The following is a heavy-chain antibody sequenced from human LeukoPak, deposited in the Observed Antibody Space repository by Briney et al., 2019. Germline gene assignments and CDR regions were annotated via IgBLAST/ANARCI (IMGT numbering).Heavy chain of an antibody. CDR3: AKDVAARHDYYYGMYV. J-gene: IGHJ6*02. Sequence: GRSMRLSCAASGFTFSSYGMHWVRQAPGEGLEWVGFISSDGSNKYYADSVKGRLTIPRDNSKNTLYLQMNSLRDEDTVVYYCAKDVAARHDYYYGMYVWGQGSTVIVSS. CDR2: ISSDGSNK. CDR1: GFTFSSYG. D-gene: IGHD6-6*01. V-gene: IGHV3-30*18.